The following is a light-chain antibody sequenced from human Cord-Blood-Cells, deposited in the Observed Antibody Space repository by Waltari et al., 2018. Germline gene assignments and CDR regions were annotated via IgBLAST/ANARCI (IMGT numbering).Light chain of an antibody. CDR1: SSDVGSYNL. CDR2: EGS. J-gene: IGLJ1*01. CDR3: CSHAGSSTYV. V-gene: IGLV2-23*01. Sequence: QSALTQPASVSGSPGQSITIFCTGTSSDVGSYNLVSWYQQHPGKAPKLMIYEGSKRPSGVSNRFSGSKSGNTASLTISGLQAEDEADYYCCSHAGSSTYVFGTGTKVTVL.